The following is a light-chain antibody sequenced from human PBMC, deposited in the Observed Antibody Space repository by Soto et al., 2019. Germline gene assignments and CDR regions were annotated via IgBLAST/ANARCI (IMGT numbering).Light chain of an antibody. CDR1: SSDVGGYNY. V-gene: IGLV2-14*01. Sequence: QSALTQPASVSGSPGQSITISCTGSSSDVGGYNYVSWYQQHPGKAPKLMIYEVSNRPSGVSNRFSGAESGDTASLTIAGVQAGDEADDDGSSYARATPVVVGGGTKLAVL. CDR3: SSYARATPVV. J-gene: IGLJ2*01. CDR2: EVS.